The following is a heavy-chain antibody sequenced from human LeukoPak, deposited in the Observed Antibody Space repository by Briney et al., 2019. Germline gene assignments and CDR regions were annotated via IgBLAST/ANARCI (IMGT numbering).Heavy chain of an antibody. CDR2: IRYDGSNK. J-gene: IGHJ4*02. D-gene: IGHD3-9*01. Sequence: GGSLRLSCAASGFTFSSYGMHWVRQAPGKGLEWVAFIRYDGSNKYYADSVKGRFTISRDNSKNTLYLQMNSLRAEDTAVYYCAKTILTGYYIRPQDDYWGQGTLVTVSS. CDR1: GFTFSSYG. CDR3: AKTILTGYYIRPQDDY. V-gene: IGHV3-30*02.